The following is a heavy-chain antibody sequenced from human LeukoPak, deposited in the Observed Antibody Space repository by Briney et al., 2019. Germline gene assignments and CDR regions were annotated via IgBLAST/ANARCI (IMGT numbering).Heavy chain of an antibody. J-gene: IGHJ4*02. D-gene: IGHD6-19*01. V-gene: IGHV3-30*04. CDR1: GFTFSSYA. Sequence: GGFLRLSCAASGFTFSSYAMHWVRQAPGKGLEWVAVISYDGSNKYYADSVKGRFTISRDNSKNTLYLQMNSLRAEDTAVYYCARDHIAVAACCYAGFDYWGQGTLVTVSS. CDR3: ARDHIAVAACCYAGFDY. CDR2: ISYDGSNK.